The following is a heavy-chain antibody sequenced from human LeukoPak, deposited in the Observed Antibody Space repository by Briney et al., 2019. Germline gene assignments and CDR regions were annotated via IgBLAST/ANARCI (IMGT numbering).Heavy chain of an antibody. CDR1: GFTFTNNF. Sequence: GGSLRLSCAASGFTFTNNFMSWVRQVPGKGLEWVANIKQDGSEKTYADSVRGRFTIFRDNAKDSVYLQMNSLRAEDLAIYYCAREGFYFFDFWGQGTLVTVSS. J-gene: IGHJ4*01. CDR2: IKQDGSEK. CDR3: AREGFYFFDF. V-gene: IGHV3-7*01.